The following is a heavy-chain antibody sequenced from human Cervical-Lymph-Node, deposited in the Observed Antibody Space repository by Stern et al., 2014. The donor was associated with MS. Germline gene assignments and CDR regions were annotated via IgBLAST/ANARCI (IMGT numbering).Heavy chain of an antibody. V-gene: IGHV3-66*02. D-gene: IGHD6-19*01. CDR1: GFTVSSNY. CDR3: ARVSSGWYLDY. Sequence: EVQLEESGGGLVQPGGSLRLSCAASGFTVSSNYMSWVRQAPGKGLEWVSVIYSGGSTYYADSVKGRFTISRDNSKNTLYLQMNSLRAEDTAVYYCARVSSGWYLDYWGQGTLVTVSS. CDR2: IYSGGST. J-gene: IGHJ4*02.